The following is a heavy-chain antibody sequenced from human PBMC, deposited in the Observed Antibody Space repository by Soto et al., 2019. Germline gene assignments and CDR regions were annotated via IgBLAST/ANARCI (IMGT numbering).Heavy chain of an antibody. V-gene: IGHV3-15*01. J-gene: IGHJ6*02. CDR1: GFTFSNAW. Sequence: GGSLRLSCAASGFTFSNAWMSWVRQAPGKGLEWVGRIKSKTDGGTTDYAAPVKGRFTISRDDSKNTLYLQMNSLKTEDTAVYYCTTADSGSGIYYYYGMDVWGQGTTVTVSS. D-gene: IGHD5-12*01. CDR2: IKSKTDGGTT. CDR3: TTADSGSGIYYYYGMDV.